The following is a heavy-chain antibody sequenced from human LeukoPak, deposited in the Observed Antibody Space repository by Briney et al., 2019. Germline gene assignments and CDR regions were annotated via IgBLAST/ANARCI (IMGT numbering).Heavy chain of an antibody. CDR2: ITSSGSGSVI. D-gene: IGHD3-22*01. CDR1: GFTFSDYY. Sequence: PGGSLRLSCAASGFTFSDYYIGWIRQAPGKGLEYVSYITSSGSGSVIYSADSVEGRFTISRDNAKNSLYLQMNSLRADDTAVYYCARDPYDRGGYGAFDYWGQGTLVTVSS. V-gene: IGHV3-11*04. J-gene: IGHJ4*02. CDR3: ARDPYDRGGYGAFDY.